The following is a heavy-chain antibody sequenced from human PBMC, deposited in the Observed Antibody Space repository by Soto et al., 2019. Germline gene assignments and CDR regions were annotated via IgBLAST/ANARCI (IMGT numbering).Heavy chain of an antibody. CDR2: INAGNGNT. CDR1: GYTFTSYA. J-gene: IGHJ1*01. CDR3: ARESGQWLVPEYFQH. V-gene: IGHV1-3*01. D-gene: IGHD6-19*01. Sequence: QVQLVQSGAEVKKPGASVKVSCKASGYTFTSYAMHWVRQAPGQRLEWMGWINAGNGNTKYSQKFQGRVTITRDTSASTADMELSSLRSEDTAVYYCARESGQWLVPEYFQHWGQGTLVTVSS.